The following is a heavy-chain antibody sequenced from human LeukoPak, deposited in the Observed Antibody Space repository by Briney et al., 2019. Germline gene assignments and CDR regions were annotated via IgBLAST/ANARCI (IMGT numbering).Heavy chain of an antibody. J-gene: IGHJ4*02. V-gene: IGHV3-23*01. CDR1: GFTFSSYA. D-gene: IGHD2-2*01. Sequence: PGGSLRLSCAASGFTFSSYAMSWVRQAPGKGLEWVSAISGSGGSTYYADSVKGRFTISRDNSKNTLYLQMNSLRAEDTAVYYCAKHYCSDASCSVFSFDSWGQGTLVTVSS. CDR2: ISGSGGST. CDR3: AKHYCSDASCSVFSFDS.